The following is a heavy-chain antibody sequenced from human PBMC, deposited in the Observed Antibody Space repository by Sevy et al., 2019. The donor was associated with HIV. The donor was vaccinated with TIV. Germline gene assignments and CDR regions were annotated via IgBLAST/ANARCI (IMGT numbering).Heavy chain of an antibody. J-gene: IGHJ4*02. D-gene: IGHD3-22*01. V-gene: IGHV1-24*01. CDR2: FDPEDAKT. CDR1: GYTLTQLS. Sequence: ASVKVSCKVSGYTLTQLSMHWVRLTPGKGLEWMASFDPEDAKTVYSQKFQGRLSMTEDTPTHTAYMELSSLRSEDTAVYYCATAKDYYESSGDPFDYWGQGTLVTVSS. CDR3: ATAKDYYESSGDPFDY.